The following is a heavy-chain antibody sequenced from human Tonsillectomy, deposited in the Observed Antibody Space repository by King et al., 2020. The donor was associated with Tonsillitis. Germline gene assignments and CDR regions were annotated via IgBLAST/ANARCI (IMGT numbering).Heavy chain of an antibody. V-gene: IGHV5-51*01. CDR3: ARLGPDTIFGVATPPGFDH. CDR2: IYPGDSDT. D-gene: IGHD3-3*01. Sequence: QLVQSGAEVKKPGESLKISCKGSGYSFTSYWIGWVRQMPGKGLEWMGIIYPGDSDTRYSPSFQGQVTISADKSISTAYLQWSSLKASDTAVYYCARLGPDTIFGVATPPGFDHWGQGTLVTVSS. CDR1: GYSFTSYW. J-gene: IGHJ5*02.